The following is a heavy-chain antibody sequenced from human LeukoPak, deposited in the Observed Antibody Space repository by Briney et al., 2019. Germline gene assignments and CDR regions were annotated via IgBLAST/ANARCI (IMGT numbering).Heavy chain of an antibody. CDR3: AKSVRGDYIGSDDY. Sequence: GRSLRLSCAASGFTFSSYAMSWVRQAPGKGLEWVSAISGSGGSTYYADSVKGRFTISRVNSKNTLYLQMNSLGAEDTAVYFCAKSVRGDYIGSDDYWGQGTLVTVSS. D-gene: IGHD4-17*01. CDR2: ISGSGGST. J-gene: IGHJ4*02. CDR1: GFTFSSYA. V-gene: IGHV3-23*01.